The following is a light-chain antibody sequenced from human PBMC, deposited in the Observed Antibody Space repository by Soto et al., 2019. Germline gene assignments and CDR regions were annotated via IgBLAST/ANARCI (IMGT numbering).Light chain of an antibody. CDR3: MQATQFPWT. J-gene: IGKJ1*01. CDR1: QSLEDSDGNSY. V-gene: IGKV2-24*01. Sequence: IVMTQTPLSSAVTLGQPASISCRSSQSLEDSDGNSYLSWLHQRPGQPPRLLIYKISNRLSGVPDRSSGSGAGTVFTLRISRVEADDVGLYYCMQATQFPWTFGQGTRVEIK. CDR2: KIS.